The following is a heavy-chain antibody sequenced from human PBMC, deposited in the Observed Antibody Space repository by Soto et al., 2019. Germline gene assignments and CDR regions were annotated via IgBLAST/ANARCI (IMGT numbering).Heavy chain of an antibody. CDR2: ISSGGST. CDR3: ARRIQLDY. CDR1: GGSISSYY. D-gene: IGHD2-15*01. V-gene: IGHV4-59*01. Sequence: QVQLQESGPGLVKPSETLSLTCTVSGGSISSYYWSWIRQPPGKRLEWIGHISSGGSTSYNPSLKSRVSISMDTSKNQFSLNLGSVTAADSAVYYCARRIQLDYWGQGTLVTVSS. J-gene: IGHJ4*02.